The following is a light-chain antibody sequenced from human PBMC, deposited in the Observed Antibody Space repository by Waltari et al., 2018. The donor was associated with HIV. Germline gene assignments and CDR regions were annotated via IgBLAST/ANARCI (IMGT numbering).Light chain of an antibody. J-gene: IGLJ1*01. CDR2: QTV. V-gene: IGLV1-47*01. CDR3: EAWDNSLSGYV. Sequence: QSLLILPPSASGTPGPGLTISCSTTASFTNTRDYVFLFQQLPGATPTPLIYQTVKRPSGVPDRFSGSKSGTSAALAITGLQSEDEADYHCEAWDNSLSGYVFGTGTKVTVL. CDR1: ASFTNTRDY.